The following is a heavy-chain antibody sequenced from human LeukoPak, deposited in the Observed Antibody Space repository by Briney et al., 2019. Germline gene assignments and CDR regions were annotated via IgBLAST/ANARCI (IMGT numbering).Heavy chain of an antibody. Sequence: GGSLRLSCAASGFTFSSYWMHWVRQAPGKGLVWVSRINSDGSSTSYADSVKGRFTISRDNAKNSLYLQMNSLRAEDTAVYYCARVDKRWQLDYWGQGTLVTVSS. CDR2: INSDGSST. J-gene: IGHJ4*02. D-gene: IGHD2-15*01. CDR3: ARVDKRWQLDY. CDR1: GFTFSSYW. V-gene: IGHV3-74*01.